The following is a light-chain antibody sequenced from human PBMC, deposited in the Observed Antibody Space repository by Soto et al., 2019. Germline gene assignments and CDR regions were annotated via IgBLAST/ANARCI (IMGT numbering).Light chain of an antibody. V-gene: IGKV3-11*01. CDR1: QSVSSY. CDR2: DAS. CDR3: HQRSNWPRT. J-gene: IGKJ2*01. Sequence: EIVLTQSPATLSLSPGEGATLSCRASQSVSSYLAWYQQKPGQAPMLLIYDASNRATGIPARFSGSGSGTDLTLTISSLEPEDFAVYYCHQRSNWPRTFGQGTKLEIK.